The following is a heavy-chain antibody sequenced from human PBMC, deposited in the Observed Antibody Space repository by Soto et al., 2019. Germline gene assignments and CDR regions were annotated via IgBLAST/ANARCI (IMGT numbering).Heavy chain of an antibody. V-gene: IGHV1-18*01. Sequence: QVQLVQSGAEVKKPGASVKVSCKASGYTFTSYGSSWVRQAPGQGREWMGWISAYNGNTNYAQKLQGRVTMTTDTYTSTAYMGLRSLRSDDTAVYYCARDLTGAGYYGSGIYVIWGQVSLVTVCS. CDR2: ISAYNGNT. CDR1: GYTFTSYG. CDR3: ARDLTGAGYYGSGIYVI. J-gene: IGHJ4*02. D-gene: IGHD3-10*01.